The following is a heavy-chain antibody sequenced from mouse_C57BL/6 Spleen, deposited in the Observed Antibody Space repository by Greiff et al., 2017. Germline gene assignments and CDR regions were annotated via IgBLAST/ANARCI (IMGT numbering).Heavy chain of an antibody. CDR1: GYTFTDYY. D-gene: IGHD2-5*01. J-gene: IGHJ4*01. CDR2: INPNNGGT. Sequence: VQLQQSGPELVKPGASVKISCKASGYTFTDYYMNWVKQSHGKSLEWIGDINPNNGGTSYNQKFKGKATLTVDKSSSTAYMELRSLTSEDSAVYYCSRRYSNFYAMDYWGQGTSVTVSS. V-gene: IGHV1-26*01. CDR3: SRRYSNFYAMDY.